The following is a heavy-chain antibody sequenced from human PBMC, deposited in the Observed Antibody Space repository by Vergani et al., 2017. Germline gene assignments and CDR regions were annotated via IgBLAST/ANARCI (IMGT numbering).Heavy chain of an antibody. J-gene: IGHJ6*02. CDR3: ARGGGDIVVVPAATPVAGPYGMDV. V-gene: IGHV3-74*01. Sequence: EVQLVESGGGLVQPGGSLRLSCAASGFTFSSYWMHWVRQAPGKGLVWVSRINSDGSSTSYADSVKGRFTISRDNAKNTLYLQMNSLRAEDTAVYYCARGGGDIVVVPAATPVAGPYGMDVWGQGTLVTVSS. CDR1: GFTFSSYW. CDR2: INSDGSST. D-gene: IGHD2-2*01.